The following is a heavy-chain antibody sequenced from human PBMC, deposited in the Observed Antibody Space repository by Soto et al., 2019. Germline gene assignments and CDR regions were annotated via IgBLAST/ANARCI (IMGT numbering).Heavy chain of an antibody. Sequence: PGGSLRLSCAASGFTFSSYAMHWVRQAPGKGLEWVAVISYDGSNKYYADSVKGRFTISRDNSKNTLYLQMNSLRAEDTAVYYCARENMVRGAIDYYGMDVWGQGTTVTVS. CDR1: GFTFSSYA. CDR3: ARENMVRGAIDYYGMDV. V-gene: IGHV3-30-3*01. J-gene: IGHJ6*02. D-gene: IGHD3-10*01. CDR2: ISYDGSNK.